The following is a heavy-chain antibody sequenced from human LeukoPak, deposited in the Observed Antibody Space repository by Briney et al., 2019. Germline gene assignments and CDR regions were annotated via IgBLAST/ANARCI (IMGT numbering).Heavy chain of an antibody. CDR2: IYYSGST. Sequence: SETLSLTCTVSGGSISSSSYYWGWIRQPPGKGLEWIGSIYYSGSTYYNPSLKSRVTISVDTSKNQFSLKLSSVTAADTAVYYCARVGGSEINWFDPWGQGTLVTVSS. J-gene: IGHJ5*02. V-gene: IGHV4-39*07. D-gene: IGHD3-10*01. CDR1: GGSISSSSYY. CDR3: ARVGGSEINWFDP.